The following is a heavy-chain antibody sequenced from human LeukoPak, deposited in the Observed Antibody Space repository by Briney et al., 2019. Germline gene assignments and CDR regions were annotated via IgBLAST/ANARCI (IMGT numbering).Heavy chain of an antibody. CDR1: GYTFTSYD. J-gene: IGHJ5*02. CDR2: MNPNSGNT. CDR3: AREPPAPYYDFWSGYYTGYWFDP. D-gene: IGHD3-3*01. V-gene: IGHV1-8*01. Sequence: ASVKVSCXASGYTFTSYDINWVRQAPGQGLEWMGWMNPNSGNTDYAQKFQGRVTMTRNPSISTAYMELSSLRSEDTAVYYCAREPPAPYYDFWSGYYTGYWFDPWGQGTLVTVSS.